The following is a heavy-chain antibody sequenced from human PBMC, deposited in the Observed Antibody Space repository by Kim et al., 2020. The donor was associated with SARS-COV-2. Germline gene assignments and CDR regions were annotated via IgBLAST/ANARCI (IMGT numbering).Heavy chain of an antibody. CDR1: GGTFSSYA. CDR2: IIPILGIA. V-gene: IGHV1-69*04. CDR3: AAGDSSSWYDHYYYGMDV. D-gene: IGHD6-13*01. J-gene: IGHJ6*01. Sequence: SVKVSCKASGGTFSSYAISWVRQAPGQGLEWMGRIIPILGIANYAQKFQGRVTITADKSTSTAYMELSSLRSEDTAVYYCAAGDSSSWYDHYYYGMDVW.